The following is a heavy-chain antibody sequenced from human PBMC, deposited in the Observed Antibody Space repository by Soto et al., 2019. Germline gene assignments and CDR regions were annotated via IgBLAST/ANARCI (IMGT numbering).Heavy chain of an antibody. CDR3: ARHSLLYDILTGYLFDY. V-gene: IGHV4-34*01. CDR2: INHSGST. Sequence: TLSLTCAVYGGSFSGYYWSWIRQPPGKGLEWIGEINHSGSTNYNPSLKSRVTISVDTSKNQFSLKLSSVTAADTAVYYCARHSLLYDILTGYLFDYWGQGTLVTVSS. J-gene: IGHJ4*02. D-gene: IGHD3-9*01. CDR1: GGSFSGYY.